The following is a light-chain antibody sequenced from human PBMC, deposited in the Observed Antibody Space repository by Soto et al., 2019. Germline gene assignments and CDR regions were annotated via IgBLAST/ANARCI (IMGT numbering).Light chain of an antibody. CDR3: QSYHSSSPYV. CDR2: EDN. Sequence: NFMLTQPHSVSESPGKTVTISCTRSSGSIDSGYVQWYQQRPGSVPTTVIYEDNQRPSGVPDRFSGSIDRSSNSASLTISGLMTEDEADYYCQSYHSSSPYVFGTGTKVTVL. CDR1: SGSIDSGY. V-gene: IGLV6-57*03. J-gene: IGLJ1*01.